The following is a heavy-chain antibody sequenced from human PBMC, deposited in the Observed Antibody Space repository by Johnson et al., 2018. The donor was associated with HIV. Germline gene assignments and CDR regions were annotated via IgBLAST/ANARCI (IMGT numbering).Heavy chain of an antibody. V-gene: IGHV3-13*01. CDR3: ARGTEFGAWINAFDI. CDR1: GFTFSNYD. J-gene: IGHJ3*02. D-gene: IGHD3-16*01. Sequence: VQLVESGGGLVQPGGSLRLSCAASGFTFSNYDMHWVRQATGKGLDWVSAIGTAGDTYYPGSVKGRFTISRENAKNSLYLQMNSLRAGDTAVYYCARGTEFGAWINAFDIWGHGQWSPSLQ. CDR2: IGTAGDT.